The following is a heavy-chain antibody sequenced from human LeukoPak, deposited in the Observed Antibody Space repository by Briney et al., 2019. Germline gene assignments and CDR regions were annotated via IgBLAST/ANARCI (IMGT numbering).Heavy chain of an antibody. J-gene: IGHJ4*02. V-gene: IGHV1-46*01. CDR2: INPSGGST. CDR3: ARDHPGEAARFGY. D-gene: IGHD6-6*01. Sequence: ASVKVSCKASGGTFSSYTISWVRQAPGQGLEWMGIINPSGGSTSYAQKFQGRVTMTRDTSTSTVYMELSSLRSEDTAVYYCARDHPGEAARFGYWGQGTLVTVSS. CDR1: GGTFSSYT.